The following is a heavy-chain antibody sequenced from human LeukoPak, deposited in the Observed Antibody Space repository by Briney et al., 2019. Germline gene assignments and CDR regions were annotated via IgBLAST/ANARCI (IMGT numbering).Heavy chain of an antibody. D-gene: IGHD1-1*01. Sequence: GGSLRLSCAASGFTFSSYGMHWVRQAPGKGLEWVAVISYDGSNKYYADSVKGRFTISRDNSKNTLYLQMNSLRAEDTAVYYCARTYNWNDGDAFDIWGQGTMVTVSS. CDR2: ISYDGSNK. J-gene: IGHJ3*02. CDR3: ARTYNWNDGDAFDI. CDR1: GFTFSSYG. V-gene: IGHV3-30*03.